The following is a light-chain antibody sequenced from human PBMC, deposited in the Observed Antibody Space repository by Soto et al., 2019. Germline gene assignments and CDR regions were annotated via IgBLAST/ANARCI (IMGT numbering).Light chain of an antibody. CDR1: QSISSY. CDR2: AAS. J-gene: IGKJ4*01. V-gene: IGKV1-39*01. Sequence: DIQMTQSPSSLSASVGDRVTITCRASQSISSYLNWYQQKPGKAPKLLIYAASSLQSGVPSRFSGSGSGTDFTLTISSLQPEDFATYYCQQRSNWLTFGGGTKVDIK. CDR3: QQRSNWLT.